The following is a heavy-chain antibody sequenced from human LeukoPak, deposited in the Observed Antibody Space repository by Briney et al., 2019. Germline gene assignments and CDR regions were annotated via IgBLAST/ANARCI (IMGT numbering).Heavy chain of an antibody. D-gene: IGHD1-26*01. Sequence: ASVKVSCKASGYTFTSYAMHRVRQAPGQRLEWMGWINAGNGNTKYSQEFQGRVTITRDTSASTAYMELSSLRSEDMAVYYCARSPPRYYWFDPWGQGTLVTVSS. CDR2: INAGNGNT. J-gene: IGHJ5*02. CDR3: ARSPPRYYWFDP. V-gene: IGHV1-3*03. CDR1: GYTFTSYA.